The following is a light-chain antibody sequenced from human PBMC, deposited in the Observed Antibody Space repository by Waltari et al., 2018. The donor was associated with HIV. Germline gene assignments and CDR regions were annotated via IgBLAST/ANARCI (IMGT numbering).Light chain of an antibody. CDR3: QQYNNWPPWT. J-gene: IGKJ1*01. Sequence: EIVMTQSPATLSVSPGERATLSCRASQSISSNLAWYQQKPGQAPRLLSYGASTRATGMPARFSGSGSGTEFTLTISSLQSEDFAVYYCQQYNNWPPWTFGQGTKVVIK. V-gene: IGKV3-15*01. CDR2: GAS. CDR1: QSISSN.